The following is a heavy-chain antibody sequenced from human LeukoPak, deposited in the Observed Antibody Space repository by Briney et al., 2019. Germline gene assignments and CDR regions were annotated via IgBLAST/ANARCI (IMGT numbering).Heavy chain of an antibody. Sequence: PSETLSLTCAVSGGSISSSNWWSWVRQPPGKGLEWIGEIYHSGSTNYNPSLKSRVTISVDKSKNQFSLKLSSVTAADTAVYYCARAMSAPIAVAGTGAFDIWGQGTMVTVSS. CDR1: GGSISSSNW. CDR3: ARAMSAPIAVAGTGAFDI. J-gene: IGHJ3*02. D-gene: IGHD6-19*01. CDR2: IYHSGST. V-gene: IGHV4-4*02.